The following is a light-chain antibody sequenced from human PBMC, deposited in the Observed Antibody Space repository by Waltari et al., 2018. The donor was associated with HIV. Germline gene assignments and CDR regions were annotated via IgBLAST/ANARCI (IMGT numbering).Light chain of an antibody. Sequence: QSALTQPASVSGSPGQSITSPCTGTSGDVGGYNFFSWYQKHPGKAPKLIIYNVNSRPSGVSIRFSGSRSANTASLTISGLQAEDEADYFCSSYTSSGPRYVLFGGGTRLTVL. CDR2: NVN. V-gene: IGLV2-14*03. CDR1: SGDVGGYNF. CDR3: SSYTSSGPRYVL. J-gene: IGLJ2*01.